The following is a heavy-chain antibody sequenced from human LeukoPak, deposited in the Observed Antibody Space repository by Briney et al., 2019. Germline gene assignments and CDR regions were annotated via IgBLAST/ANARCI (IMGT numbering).Heavy chain of an antibody. CDR1: GFTFSSYG. J-gene: IGHJ4*02. D-gene: IGHD3-22*01. CDR3: AKEKRDSSGPPPLYYFDY. Sequence: GGSLRLSCAASGFTFSSYGMHWVRQAPGKGLEWVAVVSYDGSNKYYADSVKGRFTISRDNSKNTLYLQMNSLRAEDTAVYYCAKEKRDSSGPPPLYYFDYWGQGTLVTVSS. V-gene: IGHV3-30*18. CDR2: VSYDGSNK.